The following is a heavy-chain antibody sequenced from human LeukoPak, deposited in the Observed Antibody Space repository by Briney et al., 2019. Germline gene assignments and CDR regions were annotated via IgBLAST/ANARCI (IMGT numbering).Heavy chain of an antibody. Sequence: PGGSLRLSCAASGCTFSSYAMSWGRQAPGKGLGWVSAISGSGGGTYYADSGKGRFTITRDNPKNTLYLQITSLRAEATAVYYCANRKSPDYWGQGTLVTVSS. CDR2: ISGSGGGT. CDR1: GCTFSSYA. J-gene: IGHJ4*02. V-gene: IGHV3-23*01. CDR3: ANRKSPDY.